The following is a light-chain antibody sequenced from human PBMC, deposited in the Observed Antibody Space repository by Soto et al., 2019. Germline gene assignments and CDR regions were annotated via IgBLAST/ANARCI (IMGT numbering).Light chain of an antibody. CDR2: DNN. V-gene: IGLV1-51*01. CDR3: GTWDSSLSAGRV. CDR1: SSNIGNNY. Sequence: QSVLTQPPSVSAAPGQKVTISCSGSSSNIGNNYVSWYQQLPGTAPKLLIYDNNKRPSGIPDRFSGSKSCTSATLGITGLQTGDEADYYCGTWDSSLSAGRVFGTGTKVTVL. J-gene: IGLJ1*01.